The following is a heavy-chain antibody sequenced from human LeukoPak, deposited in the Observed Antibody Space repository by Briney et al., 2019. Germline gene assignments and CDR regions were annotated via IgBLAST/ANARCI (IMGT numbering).Heavy chain of an antibody. J-gene: IGHJ4*02. Sequence: PSETLSLTCTVSGGSISIYYWSWIRQPPGKGLEWIGHIYHSGSINYNPSLKSRVTISVDSSKNQFSLKLNSVTAADTAVYYCARGGSGTYPINIIDYWGQGTLVTVSS. V-gene: IGHV4-59*01. CDR2: IYHSGSI. CDR3: ARGGSGTYPINIIDY. D-gene: IGHD1-26*01. CDR1: GGSISIYY.